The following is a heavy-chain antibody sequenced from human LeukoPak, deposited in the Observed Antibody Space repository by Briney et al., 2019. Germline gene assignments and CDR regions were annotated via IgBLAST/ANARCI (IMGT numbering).Heavy chain of an antibody. CDR1: GITFRSSS. V-gene: IGHV3-30*02. CDR3: AQPDF. Sequence: GGSLRLSCVASGITFRSSSMHWVRQAPGKGLEWSAFIRFDGSTKYYADSMKGRFTVSRDNSKSTLYLQMNSLRAEDTAVYYCAQPDFWGQGTLVTVSS. CDR2: IRFDGSTK. J-gene: IGHJ4*02.